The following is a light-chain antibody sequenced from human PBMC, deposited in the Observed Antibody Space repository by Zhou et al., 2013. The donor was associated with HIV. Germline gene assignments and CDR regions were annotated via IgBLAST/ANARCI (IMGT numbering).Light chain of an antibody. J-gene: IGKJ4*01. Sequence: AVQLTQSPSSLSASVGDRVTISCRPSQGISSALAWYQHKPGKSPKLLIYDASSLESGVPSRFSGSGTGTDFNLTIGSLQPEDFATYYCQQFNTYPLTFGGGPRWRSN. CDR1: QGISSA. V-gene: IGKV1-13*02. CDR2: DAS. CDR3: QQFNTYPLT.